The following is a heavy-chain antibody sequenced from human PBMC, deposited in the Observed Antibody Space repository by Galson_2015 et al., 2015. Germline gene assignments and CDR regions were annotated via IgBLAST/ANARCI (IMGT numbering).Heavy chain of an antibody. V-gene: IGHV1-46*01. D-gene: IGHD2-2*01. CDR1: GYTFTSYY. CDR3: ARAGSHIVVVPAAMPPGNYAKYLTGDWFDP. J-gene: IGHJ5*02. Sequence: SVKVSCKASGYTFTSYYMHWVRQAPGQGLEWMGIINPSGGSTSYAQKFQGRVTMTRDTSTSTVYMELSSLRSEDTAVYYCARAGSHIVVVPAAMPPGNYAKYLTGDWFDPWGQGTLVTVSS. CDR2: INPSGGST.